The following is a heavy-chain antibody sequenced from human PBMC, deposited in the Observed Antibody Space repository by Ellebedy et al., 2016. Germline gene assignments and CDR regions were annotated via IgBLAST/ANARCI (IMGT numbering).Heavy chain of an antibody. CDR1: GFILNSNY. CDR3: VTRHNGAFDF. Sequence: GESLKISXAGTGFILNSNYMTWVRQAPGKGLELVSLFYGGGAEYYADSVKGRFTITRDNSKNTLYLQMSGLGAEDTAVYYCVTRHNGAFDFWGQGTMVTVSS. D-gene: IGHD1-14*01. V-gene: IGHV3-53*01. CDR2: FYGGGAE. J-gene: IGHJ3*01.